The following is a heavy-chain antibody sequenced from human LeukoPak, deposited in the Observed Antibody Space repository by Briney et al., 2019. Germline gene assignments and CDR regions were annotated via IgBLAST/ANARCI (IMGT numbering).Heavy chain of an antibody. J-gene: IGHJ6*03. Sequence: SETLSLTCTVSGGSISSSSYYWGWIRQPPGKGLEWIGSIYYSGSTYYNPSLKSRVTISVDTSKNQFSLKLSSVTAADTAVYYCARDAVTVTVIDYYYYMDVWGKGTTVTVSS. D-gene: IGHD4-11*01. V-gene: IGHV4-39*07. CDR2: IYYSGST. CDR1: GGSISSSSYY. CDR3: ARDAVTVTVIDYYYYMDV.